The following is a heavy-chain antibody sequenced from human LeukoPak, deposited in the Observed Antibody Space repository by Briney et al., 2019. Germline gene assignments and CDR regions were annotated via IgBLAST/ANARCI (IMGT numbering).Heavy chain of an antibody. V-gene: IGHV3-53*05. CDR3: AKDMTTVTTVGYYYYYMDV. CDR2: IYSGGST. D-gene: IGHD4-11*01. Sequence: GGSLRLSCAASGFTVSSNYMRWVRQAPGKGLEWVSVIYSGGSTYYADSVKGRFTISRDNSKNTLYLQMNSLRAEDTAVYYCAKDMTTVTTVGYYYYYMDVWGKGTTVTVSS. J-gene: IGHJ6*03. CDR1: GFTVSSNY.